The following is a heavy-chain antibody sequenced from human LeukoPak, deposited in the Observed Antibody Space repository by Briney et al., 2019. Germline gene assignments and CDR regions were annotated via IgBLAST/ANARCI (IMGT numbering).Heavy chain of an antibody. Sequence: SETLSLTCAVYGGSFSGYYWSWIRQPPGKGLEWIGEINHSGSTNYNPSLKSRVTISVDTSKNQFSLKLSSVTAADTAVYYCARPDGDPIWGQGTMVTVSS. CDR3: ARPDGDPI. D-gene: IGHD4-17*01. V-gene: IGHV4-34*01. J-gene: IGHJ3*02. CDR2: INHSGST. CDR1: GGSFSGYY.